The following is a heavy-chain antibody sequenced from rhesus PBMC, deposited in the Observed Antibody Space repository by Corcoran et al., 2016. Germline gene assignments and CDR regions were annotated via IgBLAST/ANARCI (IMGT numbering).Heavy chain of an antibody. CDR1: GGSISSNY. D-gene: IGHD6-25*01. J-gene: IGHJ6*01. V-gene: IGHV4-173*01. CDR2: IYGSGWST. Sequence: QLQLQESGPGLVKPSETLSLTCAVSGGSISSNYWSWIRQPPGKGLEWIGRIYGSGWSTDYNPSLKSRVNISTDTSKNQFSLKLSSVTAADTAVDYGARVRARQDLDSWGQGVVVTVSS. CDR3: ARVRARQDLDS.